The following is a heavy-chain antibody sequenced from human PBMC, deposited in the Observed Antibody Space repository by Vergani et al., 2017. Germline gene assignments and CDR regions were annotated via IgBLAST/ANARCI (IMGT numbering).Heavy chain of an antibody. CDR3: ATDIQQEGDY. V-gene: IGHV1-69*08. Sequence: QVQLVQSGAEVKKPGSSVKVSCKASGGTFSSYTISWVRQAPGQGLEWMGRIIPILGIANYAQKFQGRVTMTEDTSTDTAYMELSSLRSEDTAVYYCATDIQQEGDYWGQGTLVTVSS. J-gene: IGHJ4*02. CDR2: IIPILGIA. D-gene: IGHD2-21*01. CDR1: GGTFSSYT.